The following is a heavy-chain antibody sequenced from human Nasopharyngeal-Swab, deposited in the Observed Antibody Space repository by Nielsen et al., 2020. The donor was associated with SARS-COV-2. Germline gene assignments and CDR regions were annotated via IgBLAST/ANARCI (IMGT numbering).Heavy chain of an antibody. CDR1: GDSVSSGSYY. J-gene: IGHJ6*02. CDR3: ARLVGATDYYYYGMDV. D-gene: IGHD1-26*01. Sequence: SETLSLTCTVSGDSVSSGSYYWSWIRQPPGKGLVWIGYIYYSGSTNYNPSLKSRVTISVATSKNQFSLKLSSVTAADTAVYYCARLVGATDYYYYGMDVWGQGTTVTVSS. V-gene: IGHV4-61*01. CDR2: IYYSGST.